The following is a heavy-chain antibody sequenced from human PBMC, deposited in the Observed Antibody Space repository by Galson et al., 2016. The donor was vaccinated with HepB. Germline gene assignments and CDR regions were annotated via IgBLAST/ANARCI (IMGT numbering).Heavy chain of an antibody. V-gene: IGHV3-33*01. J-gene: IGHJ6*02. D-gene: IGHD3-10*01. CDR1: GFTFKKYG. Sequence: SLRLSCAASGFTFKKYGMHWVRQAPGKGLEWVAVVWFDESNKYYADSVKGRFTISRDNSKNTVYLYMNSLGAEDTAVFYCARDPGRDDGMDVWGQGTTVTVSS. CDR3: ARDPGRDDGMDV. CDR2: VWFDESNK.